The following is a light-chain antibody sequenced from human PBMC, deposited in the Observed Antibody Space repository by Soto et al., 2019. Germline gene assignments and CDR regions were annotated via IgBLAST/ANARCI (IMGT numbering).Light chain of an antibody. J-gene: IGKJ1*01. CDR1: QSISSY. V-gene: IGKV1-39*01. CDR3: QQSYSTPRT. Sequence: DIQMTQSPSSLSASVGDRVTITCRASQSISSYLNWYQQKPGKAPNLLIYAASSLQSGGPSRFSGSKSGTDFTLTISSLQPEDFATYYCQQSYSTPRTFGQGTKVEIK. CDR2: AAS.